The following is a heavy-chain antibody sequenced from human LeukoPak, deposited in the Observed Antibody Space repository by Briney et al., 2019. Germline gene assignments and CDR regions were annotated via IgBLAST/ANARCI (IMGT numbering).Heavy chain of an antibody. V-gene: IGHV1-8*03. CDR3: AREYRYGSGSYPLGP. J-gene: IGHJ5*02. CDR1: GYTFTSYD. Sequence: GASVKVSCKASGYTFTSYDINWVRQATGQGLEWMGWMNPNSGNTGYAQKVQGRVTITRNTSISTAYMELSSLRSEDTAVYYCAREYRYGSGSYPLGPWGQGTLVTVFS. D-gene: IGHD3-10*01. CDR2: MNPNSGNT.